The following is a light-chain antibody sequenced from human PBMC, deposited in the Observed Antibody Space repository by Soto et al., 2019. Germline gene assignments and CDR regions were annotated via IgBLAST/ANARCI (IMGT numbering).Light chain of an antibody. V-gene: IGKV1-12*01. Sequence: DIRMTQSPSSVSASVGDRVTITCRASQDIRSWLTWYQQKPGKAPKLLIYAASTLQSGVPSRFSGSGSGTDFTLTINSLQPEDFATYYCHQAKAFPHTFGQGTKREIK. CDR3: HQAKAFPHT. CDR2: AAS. CDR1: QDIRSW. J-gene: IGKJ2*01.